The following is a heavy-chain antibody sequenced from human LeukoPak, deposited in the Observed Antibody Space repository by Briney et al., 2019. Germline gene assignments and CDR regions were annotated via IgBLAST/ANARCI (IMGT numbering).Heavy chain of an antibody. CDR1: GFTFSSYA. Sequence: GGSLRLSCAASGFTFSSYAMSWVRQAPGKGLEWVSAISGSGGSTYYADSVKGRFTISGDNSKNTLYLQMNSLRAEDTAVYYCAKTNVEQWLVNGFDYWGQGTLVTVSS. J-gene: IGHJ4*02. D-gene: IGHD6-19*01. V-gene: IGHV3-23*01. CDR2: ISGSGGST. CDR3: AKTNVEQWLVNGFDY.